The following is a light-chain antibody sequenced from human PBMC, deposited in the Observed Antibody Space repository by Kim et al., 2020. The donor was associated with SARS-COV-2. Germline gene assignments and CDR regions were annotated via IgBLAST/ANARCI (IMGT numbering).Light chain of an antibody. V-gene: IGKV3-20*01. CDR1: QCVSCSY. CDR2: GAF. Sequence: SPGGRDTLPCRASQCVSCSYLAWYQQEPGQAPRLLIYGAFSRATCIPDRFSGSGSGTDFTLTISRLEPEDFAMYYCKEYGSSLMYAFGQETKLE. J-gene: IGKJ2*01. CDR3: KEYGSSLMYA.